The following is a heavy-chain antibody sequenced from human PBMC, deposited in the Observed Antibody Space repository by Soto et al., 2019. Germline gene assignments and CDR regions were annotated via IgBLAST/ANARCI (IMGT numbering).Heavy chain of an antibody. CDR3: ARALTTVTVFDP. CDR1: GGSISSGGYY. CDR2: IYYSGST. V-gene: IGHV4-31*03. D-gene: IGHD4-17*01. Sequence: QVQLQESGPGLVKPSQTLSLTCTVSGGSISSGGYYWSWIRQHPGKGLEWIGYIYYSGSTHSIPSLKSRVTISVDTSKTQFSLKLSSVTAADTAVYYCARALTTVTVFDPWGQGTRVTFSS. J-gene: IGHJ5*02.